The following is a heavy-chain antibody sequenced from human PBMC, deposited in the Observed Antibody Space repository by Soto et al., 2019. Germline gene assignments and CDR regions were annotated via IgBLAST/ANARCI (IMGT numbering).Heavy chain of an antibody. CDR1: GFTFVAYS. CDR2: ISGSGYST. J-gene: IGHJ4*02. V-gene: IGHV3-23*01. D-gene: IGHD1-1*01. CDR3: DKSNVKDWNHYFFDS. Sequence: EVQLSESGGDLVQPGVSLRLSCAASGFTFVAYSLSWVRLAPGKGLEWVSGISGSGYSTYYGDSVRGRFTISRDNSWSTLFLQMDSFKAEDTAVYYCDKSNVKDWNHYFFDSWGQGTLVNVS.